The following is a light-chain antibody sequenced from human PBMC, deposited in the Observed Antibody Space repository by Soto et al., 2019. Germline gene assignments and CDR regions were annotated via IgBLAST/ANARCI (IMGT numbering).Light chain of an antibody. CDR3: SSYTSGNTVLFV. Sequence: QSALTQPASVSGSPGQSITISCTGTSSDVGGYNYVSWYQQHPGKAPKLMIYEVRNRPSGISNRFSGSKSGNTASLTISGLQAEDEADYFCSSYTSGNTVLFVFGAGTKLTVL. CDR1: SSDVGGYNY. CDR2: EVR. J-gene: IGLJ1*01. V-gene: IGLV2-14*01.